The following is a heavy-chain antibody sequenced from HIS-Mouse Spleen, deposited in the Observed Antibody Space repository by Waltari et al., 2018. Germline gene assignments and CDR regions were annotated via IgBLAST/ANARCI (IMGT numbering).Heavy chain of an antibody. J-gene: IGHJ3*02. CDR3: AREHSSSSDAFDI. CDR1: GLSFSSYW. CDR2: INSDGSST. D-gene: IGHD6-6*01. V-gene: IGHV3-74*01. Sequence: EVQLVESGGGLVQPGGSMRLSGAASGLSFSSYWMPWTLQAPGKGLVWVSRINSDGSSTSNADSVKGRFTISRDNAKNTLYLQMNSLRAEDTAVYYCAREHSSSSDAFDIWGQGTMVTVSS.